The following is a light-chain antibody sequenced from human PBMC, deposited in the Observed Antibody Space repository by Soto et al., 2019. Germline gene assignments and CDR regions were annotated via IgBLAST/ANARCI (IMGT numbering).Light chain of an antibody. V-gene: IGKV3-20*01. CDR1: ENVAHNV. CDR2: GAS. J-gene: IGKJ1*01. CDR3: FQSAVSPRT. Sequence: EIVLTQSPGTVSLSPGERATLSCMASENVAHNVLTWYQQRPGQAPRLLVYGASSRATGIPDRFVGSGSGTDFTLTISRLEPEDSAVYYCFQSAVSPRTVGQGTTVEIK.